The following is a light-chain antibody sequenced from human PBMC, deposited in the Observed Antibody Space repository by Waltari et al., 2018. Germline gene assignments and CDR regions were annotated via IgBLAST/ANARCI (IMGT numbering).Light chain of an antibody. CDR3: AAWDDSLNGWV. J-gene: IGLJ3*02. CDR2: NDV. Sequence: QSVLTQPPSASGTPGQSVTISCSGSSSNIGSNSVNWYQQLPGSAPKLLIYNDVHRPSGVPDRFSGSNAGTSASLAISGLQSEDEADYYCAAWDDSLNGWVFGGGTKLTVL. CDR1: SSNIGSNS. V-gene: IGLV1-44*01.